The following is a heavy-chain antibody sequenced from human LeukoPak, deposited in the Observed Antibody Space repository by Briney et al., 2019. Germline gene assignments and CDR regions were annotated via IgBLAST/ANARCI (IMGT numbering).Heavy chain of an antibody. CDR1: GGSISSGGYS. Sequence: SSETLSLTCAVSGGSISSGGYSWSWIRQPPGQGLEWIGYIYHSGSTYYNPSLKSRVTISVDRSKNQFSLKLSSVTAADTAVYYCARGGSPTVLRNWFDPWGQGTLVTVSS. CDR2: IYHSGST. D-gene: IGHD4-17*01. V-gene: IGHV4-30-2*01. CDR3: ARGGSPTVLRNWFDP. J-gene: IGHJ5*02.